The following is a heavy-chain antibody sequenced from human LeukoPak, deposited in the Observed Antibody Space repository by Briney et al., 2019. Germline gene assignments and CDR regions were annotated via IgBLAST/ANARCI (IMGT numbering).Heavy chain of an antibody. D-gene: IGHD1-26*01. CDR1: GGSFSGYY. Sequence: SETLSLTCAVYGGSFSGYYGSWIRQPPGKGLEWIGEIHHSGGTSYNPSLKSRVTISLDTSENQFSLRLNSVTAADTAVYYCARGVLRYYYFDYWGQGTLVTVSS. J-gene: IGHJ4*02. CDR3: ARGVLRYYYFDY. CDR2: IHHSGGT. V-gene: IGHV4-34*01.